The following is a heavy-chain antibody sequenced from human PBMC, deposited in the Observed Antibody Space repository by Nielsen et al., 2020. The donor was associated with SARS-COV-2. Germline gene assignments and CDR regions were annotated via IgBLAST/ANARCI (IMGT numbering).Heavy chain of an antibody. CDR1: GYTFTSYA. CDR2: INAGNGNT. CDR3: ARVSEQLLRYYYMDV. V-gene: IGHV1-3*01. Sequence: ASVKVSCKASGYTFTSYAMHWVRQAPGQRLEWMGWINAGNGNTKYSQKFQGRVTITRDTSASTAYMELSSLRSEDTAVYYCARVSEQLLRYYYMDVWGKGTTVTVSS. D-gene: IGHD4-11*01. J-gene: IGHJ6*03.